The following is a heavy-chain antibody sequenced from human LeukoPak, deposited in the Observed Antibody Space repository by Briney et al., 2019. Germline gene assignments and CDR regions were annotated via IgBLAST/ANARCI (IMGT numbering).Heavy chain of an antibody. Sequence: SETLSLTCTVSGGSISSYYWSWIRQPPGKGLEWIGYIYSSGSTNYNPSLKSRVTISVDTSKNQFSLKLSSVTAADTAVYYCAKVPNYYDSSGYYYWGQGTLVTVSS. D-gene: IGHD3-22*01. CDR3: AKVPNYYDSSGYYY. V-gene: IGHV4-59*01. CDR1: GGSISSYY. CDR2: IYSSGST. J-gene: IGHJ4*02.